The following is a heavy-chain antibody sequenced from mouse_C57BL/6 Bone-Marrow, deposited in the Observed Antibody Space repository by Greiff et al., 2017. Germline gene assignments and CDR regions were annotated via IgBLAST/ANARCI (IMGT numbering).Heavy chain of an antibody. CDR2: IDPEDGDT. V-gene: IGHV14-1*01. CDR1: GFNIKDYY. CDR3: TSDYYGSSYSYWYFDV. Sequence: DVQLQESGAELVRPGASVKLSCTASGFNIKDYYMHWVKQRPEQGLEWIGRIDPEDGDTEYAPKFQGKATMTADTSSNTAYLQLSSLTSEDTAVYYCTSDYYGSSYSYWYFDVWGTGTTVTVSS. D-gene: IGHD1-1*01. J-gene: IGHJ1*03.